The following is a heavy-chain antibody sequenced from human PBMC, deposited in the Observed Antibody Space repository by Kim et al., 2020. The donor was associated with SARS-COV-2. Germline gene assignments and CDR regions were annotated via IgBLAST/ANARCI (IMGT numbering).Heavy chain of an antibody. V-gene: IGHV3-30*18. D-gene: IGHD3-10*01. CDR3: AKDPPYMWYGSGSYYSAPFDY. Sequence: GGSLRLSCAASGFTFSSYGMHWVRQAPGKGLEWVAVISYDGSNKYYADSVKGRFTISRDNSKNTLYLQMNSLRAEDTAVYYCAKDPPYMWYGSGSYYSAPFDYWGQGTLVTVSS. J-gene: IGHJ4*02. CDR1: GFTFSSYG. CDR2: ISYDGSNK.